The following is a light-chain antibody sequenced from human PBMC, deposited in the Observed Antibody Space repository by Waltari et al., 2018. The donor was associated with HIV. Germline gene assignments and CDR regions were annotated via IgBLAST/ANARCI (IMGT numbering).Light chain of an antibody. CDR2: EDK. CDR3: QSYDSSNWV. Sequence: NFMLTQPHSVSESPGKTVTISCTRSSGSIASNYVQWYQQRPGSAPTTVIYEDKQGSSGVPERFSGSLDTSSNSASLTVAGLKIEDEADYYCQSYDSSNWVFGGGTKLTVL. V-gene: IGLV6-57*04. J-gene: IGLJ3*02. CDR1: SGSIASNY.